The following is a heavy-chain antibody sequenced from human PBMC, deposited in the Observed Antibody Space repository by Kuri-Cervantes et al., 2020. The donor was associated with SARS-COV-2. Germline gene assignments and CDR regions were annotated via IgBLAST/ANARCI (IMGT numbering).Heavy chain of an antibody. J-gene: IGHJ3*02. CDR3: TTPLEPTDYGDLGAFDI. D-gene: IGHD4-17*01. CDR2: IRYDGSNK. V-gene: IGHV3-30*02. Sequence: GESLKISCAASGFTFSSYGMHWVRQAPGKGLEWVAFIRYDGSNKYYADSVKGRFTISRDNSKNTLYLQMNSLKTEDTAVYYCTTPLEPTDYGDLGAFDIWGQGTMVTVSS. CDR1: GFTFSSYG.